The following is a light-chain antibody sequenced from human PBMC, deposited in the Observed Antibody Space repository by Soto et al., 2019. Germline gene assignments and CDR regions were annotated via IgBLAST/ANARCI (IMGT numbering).Light chain of an antibody. Sequence: QSVLTQPPSASGTPGQRVTISCSGSNSNLGSNPVNWYHQLPGTAPKLLIYSNNQRPSGVPDRFSGSNTGTSDSLAISWFQSEDEADYYCSAWDDSLDGPVFGGGTKLTVL. CDR3: SAWDDSLDGPV. CDR2: SNN. V-gene: IGLV1-44*01. CDR1: NSNLGSNP. J-gene: IGLJ2*01.